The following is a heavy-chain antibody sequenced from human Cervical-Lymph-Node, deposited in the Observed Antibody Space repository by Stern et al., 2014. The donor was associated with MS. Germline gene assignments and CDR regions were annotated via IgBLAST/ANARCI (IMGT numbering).Heavy chain of an antibody. CDR2: IKSKTDGGTT. V-gene: IGHV3-15*01. CDR1: GFTFSNAW. Sequence: MQLVQSGGGLVKPGGSLRLSCAASGFTFSNAWMSWVRQAPGKGLEWVGRIKSKTDGGTTDYAAPVKGRFTISRDDSKNTLYLQMNSLKTEDTAVYYCTTWGSSSVENWFDPWGQGTLVTVSS. CDR3: TTWGSSSVENWFDP. D-gene: IGHD6-6*01. J-gene: IGHJ5*02.